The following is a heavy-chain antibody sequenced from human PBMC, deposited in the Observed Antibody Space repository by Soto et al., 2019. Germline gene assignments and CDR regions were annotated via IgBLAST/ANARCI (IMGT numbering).Heavy chain of an antibody. J-gene: IGHJ5*02. CDR2: IIPIFGTA. D-gene: IGHD2-2*01. CDR3: ARVIPGVEAWFDP. Sequence: AASVKVSCKASGGTFSSYAISWVRQAPGQGLEWMGGIIPIFGTANYAQKFQGRVTITADESTSTAYMDLRSLTSDDTAVYYCARVIPGVEAWFDPWGQGTLVTVSS. V-gene: IGHV1-69*13. CDR1: GGTFSSYA.